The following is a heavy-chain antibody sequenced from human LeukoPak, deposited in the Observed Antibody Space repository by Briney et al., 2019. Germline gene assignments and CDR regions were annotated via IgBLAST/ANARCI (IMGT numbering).Heavy chain of an antibody. CDR2: INPNSGGT. Sequence: ASVKVSCKASGYTFTSYGISWVRQAPGQGLEWMGWINPNSGGTNYAQKFQGWVTMTRDTSISTAYMELSRLRSDDTAVYYCARDGVPGYSSGWYGDWGQGTLVTVSS. J-gene: IGHJ4*02. D-gene: IGHD6-19*01. V-gene: IGHV1-2*04. CDR1: GYTFTSYG. CDR3: ARDGVPGYSSGWYGD.